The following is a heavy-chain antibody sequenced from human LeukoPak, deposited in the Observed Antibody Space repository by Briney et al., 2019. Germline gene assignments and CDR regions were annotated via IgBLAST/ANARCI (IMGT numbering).Heavy chain of an antibody. Sequence: PSETLSLTCAVSGGSFSGYYWSWIRQPPGKGLEWIGEINHSGSTNYNPSLKSRVTISVDTSKNQFSLKLSSVTAADTAVYYCARLHRGVAAAGTGYYFDYWGQGTLVTVSS. D-gene: IGHD6-13*01. CDR2: INHSGST. CDR1: GGSFSGYY. V-gene: IGHV4-34*01. CDR3: ARLHRGVAAAGTGYYFDY. J-gene: IGHJ4*02.